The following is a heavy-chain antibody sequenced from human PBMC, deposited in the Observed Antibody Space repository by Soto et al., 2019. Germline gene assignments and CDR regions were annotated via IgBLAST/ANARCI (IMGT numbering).Heavy chain of an antibody. D-gene: IGHD3-22*01. CDR2: ITVGTGNT. J-gene: IGHJ4*02. CDR1: GFTFTSSS. CDR3: AAGDSSGYYGG. Sequence: QMQLVQSGPEVKKPGTSVKVSCKASGFTFTSSSVQWVRQARGQRLEWIGWITVGTGNTNYAQKLQERVTITRDMSTSTAYMELSNLRPEDTAVYYCAAGDSSGYYGGWGQGTQVTVSS. V-gene: IGHV1-58*01.